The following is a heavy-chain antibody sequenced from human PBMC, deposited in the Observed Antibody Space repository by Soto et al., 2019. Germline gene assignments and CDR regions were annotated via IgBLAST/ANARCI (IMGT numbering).Heavy chain of an antibody. Sequence: QVQMVQSGAEVKKPGASVKVSCKASNYSFSSFGISWMRQAPGQGLEWMAWINHSNDNTNYAQSLQGRVTLTTDTSTSTANMELRSLRSDDTAVYYCARDPFYSGSNLQVGYFDSWGQGTLVTVSS. CDR1: NYSFSSFG. J-gene: IGHJ4*02. CDR2: INHSNDNT. V-gene: IGHV1-18*01. CDR3: ARDPFYSGSNLQVGYFDS. D-gene: IGHD1-26*01.